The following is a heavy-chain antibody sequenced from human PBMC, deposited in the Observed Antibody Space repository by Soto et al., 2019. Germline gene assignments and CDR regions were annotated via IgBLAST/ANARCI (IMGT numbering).Heavy chain of an antibody. CDR1: GFTFSTYW. J-gene: IGHJ4*02. D-gene: IGHD1-26*01. Sequence: EVQLVESGGGLVQPGGSLRLSCSASGFTFSTYWMNWVRQAPGVGLEEVAMINPDGSAKFYVDSVKGRFTISRDNAKNSLFLQMNGLRAEDTAIYSCARDPGWGAFDSWGQGTLVTVSS. CDR2: INPDGSAK. V-gene: IGHV3-7*03. CDR3: ARDPGWGAFDS.